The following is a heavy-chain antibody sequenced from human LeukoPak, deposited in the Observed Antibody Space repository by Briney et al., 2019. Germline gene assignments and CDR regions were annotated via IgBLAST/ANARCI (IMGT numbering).Heavy chain of an antibody. V-gene: IGHV3-48*01. CDR2: ISDSGDSI. J-gene: IGHJ3*02. Sequence: GGSLRLSCAASGFTFSTYSMNWVRQAPGKGLEWVSYISDSGDSIYYADSVRGRFTIARDNAKKSLSPQLNSLRAGDTAVYDCVIDRPKSNSNFLAYDIGGEGTMVTVS. CDR3: VIDRPKSNSNFLAYDI. D-gene: IGHD1-1*01. CDR1: GFTFSTYS.